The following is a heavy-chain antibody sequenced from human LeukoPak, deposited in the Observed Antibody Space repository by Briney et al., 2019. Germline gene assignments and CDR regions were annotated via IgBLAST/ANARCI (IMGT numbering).Heavy chain of an antibody. J-gene: IGHJ6*02. CDR3: ARDPYCSSTSCCGGYYYGMDV. V-gene: IGHV3-66*02. CDR1: GFTVSSNY. D-gene: IGHD2-2*01. CDR2: IYSGGST. Sequence: GGSLRLSCAASGFTVSSNYMSWVRQAPGKGLEWVSVIYSGGSTYYADSVKGRFTISRDNSKNTLYLQMNSLRAEDTAVYYCARDPYCSSTSCCGGYYYGMDVWGQGTTVTVSS.